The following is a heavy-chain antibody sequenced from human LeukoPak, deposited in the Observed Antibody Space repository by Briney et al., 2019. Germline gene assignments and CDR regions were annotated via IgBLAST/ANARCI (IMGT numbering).Heavy chain of an antibody. CDR2: IYYSGST. V-gene: IGHV4-59*01. CDR1: GGSISSYY. D-gene: IGHD3-22*01. J-gene: IGHJ4*02. Sequence: SETLSLTCTVSGGSISSYYWSWIRQPPGKGLEWIGYIYYSGSTNYNPSLKSRVTISVDTSKNQFSLKLSSVTAADTAVYYCASGRRYYDSGYWGQGTLVTVSS. CDR3: ASGRRYYDSGY.